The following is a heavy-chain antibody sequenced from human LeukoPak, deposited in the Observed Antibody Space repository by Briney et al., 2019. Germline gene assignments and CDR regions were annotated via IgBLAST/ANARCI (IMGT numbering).Heavy chain of an antibody. CDR2: ISGGGGST. CDR3: AKGYYEFWSGYSWFDP. J-gene: IGHJ5*02. D-gene: IGHD3-3*01. CDR1: GFTFSSCS. V-gene: IGHV3-23*01. Sequence: GGSLRLSCAASGFTFSSCSMSWVRQAPGKGLEWVSAISGGGGSTYYADSVTGRFTISRDNSKNTLYLQMNSLRAEDTAVYYCAKGYYEFWSGYSWFDPWGQGTLVTVFS.